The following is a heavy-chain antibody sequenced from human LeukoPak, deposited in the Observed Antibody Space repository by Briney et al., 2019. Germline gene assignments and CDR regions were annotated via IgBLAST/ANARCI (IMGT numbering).Heavy chain of an antibody. J-gene: IGHJ4*02. CDR2: IIPIFGTA. D-gene: IGHD6-19*01. CDR1: GGTFSSYA. V-gene: IGHV1-69*13. CDR3: ARDPGIAVAGNEDY. Sequence: SVKVSCKASGGTFSSYAISWVRQAPGQGLEWMGGIIPIFGTANYAQKFQGRVTITADESASTAYMELSSLRSEDTAVYYCARDPGIAVAGNEDYWGQGTLVTVSS.